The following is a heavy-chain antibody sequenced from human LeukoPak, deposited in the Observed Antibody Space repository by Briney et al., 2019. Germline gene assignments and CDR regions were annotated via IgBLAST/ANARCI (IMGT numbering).Heavy chain of an antibody. CDR2: IWYDGSNK. D-gene: IGHD3-9*01. CDR1: GFTFSSYG. V-gene: IGHV3-33*01. J-gene: IGHJ4*02. CDR3: ARGPYYDVLTGSDY. Sequence: GGSLRLSCAASGFTFSSYGMHWVRQAPGKGLEWVAVIWYDGSNKYYADSVKGRFTISRDNSKNTLYLQMNSLRAEDTAVYYCARGPYYDVLTGSDYWGQGTLVTVSS.